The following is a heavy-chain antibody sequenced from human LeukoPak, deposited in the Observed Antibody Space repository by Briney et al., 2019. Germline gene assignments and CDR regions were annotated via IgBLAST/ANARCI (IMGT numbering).Heavy chain of an antibody. D-gene: IGHD1-26*01. CDR1: GYTFTGYY. CDR3: AHGGGSYGDV. J-gene: IGHJ3*01. CDR2: FDRNNGGT. V-gene: IGHV1-2*06. Sequence: ASVKVSCKAFGYTFTGYYMHWVRQAPGQGLEWMGRFDRNNGGTSYAQKFQGRVTITRDTSVGTDYMELSSLRSDDTAVYYCAHGGGSYGDVWGQGTMVAVSS.